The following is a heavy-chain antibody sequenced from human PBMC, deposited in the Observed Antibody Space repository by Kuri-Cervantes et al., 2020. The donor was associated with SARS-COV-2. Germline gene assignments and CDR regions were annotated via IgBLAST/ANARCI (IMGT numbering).Heavy chain of an antibody. CDR1: GFTFSSYS. V-gene: IGHV3-21*01. D-gene: IGHD3-22*01. CDR2: ISSSSSYI. CDR3: ARNANYYYDSSPGPFDP. J-gene: IGHJ5*02. Sequence: GESLKISCAASGFTFSSYSMNWVRQAPGKGLERVSSISSSSSYIYYADSVKGRFTISRDNAKNSLYLQMNSLRAEDTAVYYCARNANYYYDSSPGPFDPWGQGTLVTVSS.